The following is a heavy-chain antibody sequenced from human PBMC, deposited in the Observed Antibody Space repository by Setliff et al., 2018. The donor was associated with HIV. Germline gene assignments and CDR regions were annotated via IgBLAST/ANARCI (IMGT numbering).Heavy chain of an antibody. J-gene: IGHJ3*02. D-gene: IGHD3-16*01. Sequence: SETLSLTCNVSGDSISSSSYYWAWIRQPPGKGLEWIGHIYHAGNTYYNPSLKSRVTISVDTSKNQISLRLNSLTAADTALYYCARGTSLNVVPDAFDIWGQGTMVTVSS. V-gene: IGHV4-39*07. CDR2: IYHAGNT. CDR3: ARGTSLNVVPDAFDI. CDR1: GDSISSSSYY.